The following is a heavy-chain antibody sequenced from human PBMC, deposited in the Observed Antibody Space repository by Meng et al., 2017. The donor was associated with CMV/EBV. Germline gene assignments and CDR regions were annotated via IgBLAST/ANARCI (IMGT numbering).Heavy chain of an antibody. CDR2: INSDGSST. CDR1: GFTFSSYW. CDR3: ARGGGVIAVGGEFDP. D-gene: IGHD6-19*01. Sequence: SGFTFSSYWMHWVRQAPGTGLVWVSRINSDGSSTSYADSVKGRFTISRDNAKNTLYLQMNSLRAEDTAVYYCARGGGVIAVGGEFDPWGQGTLVTVSS. V-gene: IGHV3-74*01. J-gene: IGHJ5*02.